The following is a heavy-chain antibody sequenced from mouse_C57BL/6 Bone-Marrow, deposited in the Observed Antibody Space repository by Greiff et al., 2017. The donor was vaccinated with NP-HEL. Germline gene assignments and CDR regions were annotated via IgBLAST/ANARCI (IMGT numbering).Heavy chain of an antibody. CDR2: IHPSDSDT. CDR1: GYTFTSYW. Sequence: VKVVESGAELVKPGASVKVSCKASGYTFTSYWMHWVKQRPGQGLEWIGRIHPSDSDTNYNQKFKGKATLTVDKSSSTAYMQLSSLTSEDSAVYYCAMGDPHYYAMDYWGQGTSVTVSS. CDR3: AMGDPHYYAMDY. V-gene: IGHV1-74*01. J-gene: IGHJ4*01.